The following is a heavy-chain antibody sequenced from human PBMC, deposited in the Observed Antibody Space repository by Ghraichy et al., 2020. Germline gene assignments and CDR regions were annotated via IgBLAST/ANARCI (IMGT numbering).Heavy chain of an antibody. D-gene: IGHD1-26*01. CDR1: GGSISSYY. Sequence: ESLNISCTVSGGSISSYYWSWIRQPPGKGLEWIGYIYYSGSTNYNPSPKSRVTISVDTSKNQFSLKLSSVTAADTAVYYCAREMVGAMEYWGQGTLVTVSS. CDR3: AREMVGAMEY. V-gene: IGHV4-59*01. CDR2: IYYSGST. J-gene: IGHJ4*02.